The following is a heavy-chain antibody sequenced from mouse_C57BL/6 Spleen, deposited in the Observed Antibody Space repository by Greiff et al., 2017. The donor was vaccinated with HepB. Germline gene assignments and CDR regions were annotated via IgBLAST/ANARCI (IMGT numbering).Heavy chain of an antibody. J-gene: IGHJ2*01. V-gene: IGHV7-3*01. CDR1: GFTFTDYY. CDR3: ARYPWAGFDY. CDR2: IRNKANGYTT. D-gene: IGHD4-1*01. Sequence: EVKLVESGGGLVQPGGSLSLSCAASGFTFTDYYMSWVRQPPGKALEWLGFIRNKANGYTTESSASVKGRFTISRDNSQSILYLQMNALRAEDGATYCCARYPWAGFDYWGQGTTLTVSS.